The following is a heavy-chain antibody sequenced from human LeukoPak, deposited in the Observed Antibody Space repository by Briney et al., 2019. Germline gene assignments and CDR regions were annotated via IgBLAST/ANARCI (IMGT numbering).Heavy chain of an antibody. CDR3: AGIGYCSSTSCSRAYYYYYMDV. CDR1: GGSISSSNW. CDR2: IYHSGST. V-gene: IGHV4-4*02. D-gene: IGHD2-2*01. J-gene: IGHJ6*03. Sequence: PSETLSLTCAVSGGSISSSNWWSWVRQPPGKGLEWIGEIYHSGSTNYNPSLKSRVTISVDKSKNQFSLKLSSVTAADTAVYYCAGIGYCSSTSCSRAYYYYYMDVWGKGTTVTVSS.